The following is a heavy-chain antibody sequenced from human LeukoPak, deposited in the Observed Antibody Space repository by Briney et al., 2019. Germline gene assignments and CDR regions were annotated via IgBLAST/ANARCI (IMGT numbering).Heavy chain of an antibody. D-gene: IGHD3-10*01. Sequence: SETLSLTCSVSGVSISSGSNYWGWIRQPPGKTLEWIGSIYSSGSTYYNPSLKSRVIILIDTAKNHFSLNLSSVTAADTAAYYCARSDGYGLVGIWGQGTMVTVSS. CDR2: IYSSGST. CDR3: ARSDGYGLVGI. CDR1: GVSISSGSNY. J-gene: IGHJ3*02. V-gene: IGHV4-39*07.